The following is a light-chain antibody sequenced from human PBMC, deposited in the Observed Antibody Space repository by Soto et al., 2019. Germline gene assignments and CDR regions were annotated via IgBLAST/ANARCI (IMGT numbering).Light chain of an antibody. CDR1: QSVSGN. Sequence: EIVLTQSPATLSLSPGERATLSCRASQSVSGNYLAWYQQKPGQAPRLLIYGASSRATGIPDRFSGSGSGTEFTLTISSLQSEDFAVYFCQQYKNWPPITFGQGTRLEIK. CDR2: GAS. CDR3: QQYKNWPPIT. V-gene: IGKV3D-15*01. J-gene: IGKJ5*01.